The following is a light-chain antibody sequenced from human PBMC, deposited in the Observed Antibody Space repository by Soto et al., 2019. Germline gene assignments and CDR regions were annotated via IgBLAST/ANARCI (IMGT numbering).Light chain of an antibody. CDR2: EVN. J-gene: IGLJ1*01. CDR3: CSFTSTSTHV. CDR1: SSDIGAYDY. Sequence: QSALTQPASLSGSPGQSITISCTGTSSDIGAYDYVSWFQQHPGKAPKLMISEVNNRPSGVSNRFSGSKSGNTAYLIISGLQVEDEAEYCCCSFTSTSTHVFGTGTKVT. V-gene: IGLV2-14*01.